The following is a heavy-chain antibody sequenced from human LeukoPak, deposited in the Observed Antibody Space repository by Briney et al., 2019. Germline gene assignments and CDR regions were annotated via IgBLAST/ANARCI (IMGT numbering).Heavy chain of an antibody. CDR3: ARDPPWGGSYFNTFLY. V-gene: IGHV3-21*01. CDR2: ISSSSSYI. D-gene: IGHD1-26*01. Sequence: GGSLRLSCAASGFTFSSYSMNWVRQAPGKGLEWVSSISSSSSYIFYADSVKGRFTISRDNAKNSLYLQMNSLRAEDTAVYYCARDPPWGGSYFNTFLYWGQGTLVTASS. J-gene: IGHJ4*02. CDR1: GFTFSSYS.